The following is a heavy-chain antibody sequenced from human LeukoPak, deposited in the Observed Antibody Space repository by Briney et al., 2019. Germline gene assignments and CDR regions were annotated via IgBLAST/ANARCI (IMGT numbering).Heavy chain of an antibody. CDR1: GFTFSSYA. CDR3: ARGGPDYGDRGYFDY. J-gene: IGHJ4*02. CDR2: ISISGGST. D-gene: IGHD4-17*01. Sequence: GGSLRLSCAASGFTFSSYAMSWVRQAPGKGLEWVSAISISGGSTYYADSVKGRFTISRDNAKNTLYLQMNSLRAEDTAVYYCARGGPDYGDRGYFDYWGQGTLVTVSS. V-gene: IGHV3-23*01.